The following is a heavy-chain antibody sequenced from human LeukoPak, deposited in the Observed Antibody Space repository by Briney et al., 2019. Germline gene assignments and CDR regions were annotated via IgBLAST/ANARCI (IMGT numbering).Heavy chain of an antibody. J-gene: IGHJ4*02. D-gene: IGHD5-18*01. Sequence: SETLSLTCAVYGGSFSGYYWNWIRQPPGKGLEWIGEINHSGSTNYNPSLKSRVTISVDTSKIQFSLKLNSVTAADTAVYYCASSAGTAMVVYWGQGTLVTDSS. CDR2: INHSGST. CDR1: GGSFSGYY. CDR3: ASSAGTAMVVY. V-gene: IGHV4-34*01.